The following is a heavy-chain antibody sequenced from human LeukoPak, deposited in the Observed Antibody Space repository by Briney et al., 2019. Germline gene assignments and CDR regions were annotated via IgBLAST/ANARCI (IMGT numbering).Heavy chain of an antibody. Sequence: PSETLSLTCTVSGGSISSGGYYWSWIRQPPGKGLEWIGYIYHSGSTYYNPSLKSRVTISVDRSKNQFSLKLSSVTAADTAVYYCARALKLEPPSYWGQGTLVTVSS. V-gene: IGHV4-30-2*01. CDR2: IYHSGST. CDR1: GGSISSGGYY. D-gene: IGHD1-14*01. J-gene: IGHJ4*02. CDR3: ARALKLEPPSY.